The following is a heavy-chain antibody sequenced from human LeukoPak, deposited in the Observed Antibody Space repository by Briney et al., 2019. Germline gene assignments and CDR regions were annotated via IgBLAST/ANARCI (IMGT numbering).Heavy chain of an antibody. D-gene: IGHD4-17*01. CDR2: IYYSGST. CDR3: ARGKDYHDYSY. CDR1: GGSLSSYY. Sequence: SETLSLTCTVSGGSLSSYYWSWGRPPPGKGLEWIGYIYYSGSTNYNPSLKSRVTISVDTSKNQFSLKLSSVTAADTAVYYCARGKDYHDYSYWGQGTLVTVSS. V-gene: IGHV4-59*01. J-gene: IGHJ4*02.